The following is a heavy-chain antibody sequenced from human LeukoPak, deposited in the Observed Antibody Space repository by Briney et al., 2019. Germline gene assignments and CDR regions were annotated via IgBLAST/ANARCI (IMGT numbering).Heavy chain of an antibody. CDR1: GGSFSGYY. Sequence: SPSETLSLTCAVYGGSFSGYYWSWIRQPPGKGLEWIGEINHSGSTNYNPSLKSRVTISVDTSKNQFSLKLSSATAADTAVYYCATSTGVAVAGQIDYWGQGTLVTVSS. CDR3: ATSTGVAVAGQIDY. V-gene: IGHV4-34*01. J-gene: IGHJ4*02. CDR2: INHSGST. D-gene: IGHD6-19*01.